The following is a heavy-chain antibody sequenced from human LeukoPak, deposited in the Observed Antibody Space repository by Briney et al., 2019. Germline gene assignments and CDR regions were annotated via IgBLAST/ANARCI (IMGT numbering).Heavy chain of an antibody. CDR2: ISAYNGNT. J-gene: IGHJ4*02. V-gene: IGHV1-18*04. Sequence: ASVKVSCKASGYTFTGYYMHWARQAPGQGLEWMGWISAYNGNTNYAQKLQGRVTMTTDTSTSTAYMELRSLRSDDTAVYYCARGGIVATIPGDYWGQGTLVTVSS. CDR3: ARGGIVATIPGDY. D-gene: IGHD5-12*01. CDR1: GYTFTGYY.